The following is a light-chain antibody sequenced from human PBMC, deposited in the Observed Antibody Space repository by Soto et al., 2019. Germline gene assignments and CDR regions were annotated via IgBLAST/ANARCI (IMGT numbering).Light chain of an antibody. Sequence: QSVLTQPASVSGSPGQSITISCTGTSSDVGGYNYVSWYQQHPGKAPKLMIYEVSNRPSGVSNRFSGSKSGNTASLTISGLQAEDEADYYCSSYTSSSTLHYVFGTGTKLTVL. CDR1: SSDVGGYNY. CDR3: SSYTSSSTLHYV. V-gene: IGLV2-14*01. CDR2: EVS. J-gene: IGLJ1*01.